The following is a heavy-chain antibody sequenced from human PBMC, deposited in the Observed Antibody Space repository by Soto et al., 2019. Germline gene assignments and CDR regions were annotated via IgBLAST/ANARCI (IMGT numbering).Heavy chain of an antibody. J-gene: IGHJ4*02. CDR3: DKAREGRYYDFWSGYRSVDY. CDR2: ISGSGGST. D-gene: IGHD3-3*01. V-gene: IGHV3-23*01. Sequence: GGSLRLSCAASGFPFSSYAMSLVRQAPGKGLEWVSAISGSGGSTYYADSVKGRFTISRDNSKNTLYLQMNRLRAEDTAVYYCDKAREGRYYDFWSGYRSVDYWGQGTLVAVSS. CDR1: GFPFSSYA.